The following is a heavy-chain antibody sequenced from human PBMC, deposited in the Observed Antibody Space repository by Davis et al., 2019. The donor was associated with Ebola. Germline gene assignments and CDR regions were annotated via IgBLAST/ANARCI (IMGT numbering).Heavy chain of an antibody. CDR2: IKEDGSEK. J-gene: IGHJ6*02. CDR1: GFTFSSYW. V-gene: IGHV3-7*01. Sequence: GESLKISCAASGFTFSSYWMSWVRQAPGKGLEWVANIKEDGSEKYYVDSVKGRLTISRDNAKNSLYLQMNSLRAEDTAVYYCARDPSIVVVAATFYYYYGMDVWGQGTTVTVSS. CDR3: ARDPSIVVVAATFYYYYGMDV. D-gene: IGHD2-15*01.